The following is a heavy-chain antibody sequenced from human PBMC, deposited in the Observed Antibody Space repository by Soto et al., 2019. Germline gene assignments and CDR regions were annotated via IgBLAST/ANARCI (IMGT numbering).Heavy chain of an antibody. Sequence: QVQLVQSGAEVKKPGSSVKVSCKASGGTFSSYAISWVRQAPGQGLEWMGGIIPIFGTANYAQKFQGRVTITADESTSTAYMELSSLRSEDTAVYYCASHDRPTVVTHYWYYGMDVWGQGTTVTVSS. CDR2: IIPIFGTA. D-gene: IGHD4-17*01. J-gene: IGHJ6*02. V-gene: IGHV1-69*01. CDR1: GGTFSSYA. CDR3: ASHDRPTVVTHYWYYGMDV.